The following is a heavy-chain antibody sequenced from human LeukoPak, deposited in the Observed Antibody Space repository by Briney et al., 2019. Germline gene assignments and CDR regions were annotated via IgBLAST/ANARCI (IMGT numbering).Heavy chain of an antibody. CDR3: ARESPYDGAFDI. CDR2: IYYSGST. D-gene: IGHD5-12*01. V-gene: IGHV4-59*11. Sequence: SETLSLTCSVSGGSISGHYWTWGPQPPGKGLEWIGYIYYSGSTNYNPSLKSRVTTSLDTSKNQFSLKLSSVTAADTAVYYCARESPYDGAFDIWGQGTVVTVSS. J-gene: IGHJ3*02. CDR1: GGSISGHY.